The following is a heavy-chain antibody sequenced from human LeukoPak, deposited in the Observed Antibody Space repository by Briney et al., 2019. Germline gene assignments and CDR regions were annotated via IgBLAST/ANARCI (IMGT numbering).Heavy chain of an antibody. CDR1: GFTFSSYY. Sequence: GGSLRLSCAASGFTFSSYYMSWVRQAPGKGLEWVANIKQDGSEKYYVDSVKGRFTISRDNAKNSLYLQMNSLRAEDTAVYYCARDDAFDIWGQGTMVTVSS. J-gene: IGHJ3*02. CDR3: ARDDAFDI. V-gene: IGHV3-7*03. CDR2: IKQDGSEK.